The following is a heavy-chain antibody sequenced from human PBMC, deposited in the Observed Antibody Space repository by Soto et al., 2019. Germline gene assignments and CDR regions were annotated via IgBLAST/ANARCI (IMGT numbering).Heavy chain of an antibody. J-gene: IGHJ5*02. D-gene: IGHD1-1*01. CDR2: ISSSSSTI. V-gene: IGHV3-48*01. Sequence: EVQLVESGGGLVQPGGSLRLSCAASGFTFSSYSMNWVRQAPGKGLEWVSYISSSSSTIYYADSVKGRFTISRDNAKNSLYLQMNSLRAEGTAVYYCAGEADSWKWFDPWGQGTLVTVSS. CDR1: GFTFSSYS. CDR3: AGEADSWKWFDP.